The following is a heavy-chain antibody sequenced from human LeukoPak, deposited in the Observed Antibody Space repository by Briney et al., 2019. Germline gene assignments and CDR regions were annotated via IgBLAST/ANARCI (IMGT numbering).Heavy chain of an antibody. CDR1: GFTFSSYG. CDR3: AVIWFGELALDY. D-gene: IGHD3-10*01. CDR2: IRYDGSNK. Sequence: GGSLRLSCAASGFTFSSYGMHWVRQAPGKGLEWVAFIRYDGSNKYYADSVKGRFTISRDNSKNTLYLQMNSLRAEDTAVYYCAVIWFGELALDYCGQGTLVTVSS. V-gene: IGHV3-30*02. J-gene: IGHJ4*02.